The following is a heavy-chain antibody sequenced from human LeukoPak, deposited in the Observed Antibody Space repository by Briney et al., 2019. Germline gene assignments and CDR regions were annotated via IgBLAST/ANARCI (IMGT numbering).Heavy chain of an antibody. CDR1: GGSFSGYN. CDR3: ARGSLRGDFDL. J-gene: IGHJ2*01. Sequence: SETLSLTCAVYGGSFSGYNWTWTRQPPGKGLEWIGKISDSGSTSYNPSLKSRVSISVDTSKNQFSLKLTSVTAADTAVYYCARGSLRGDFDLWGRGTLVTVSS. D-gene: IGHD3-10*01. CDR2: ISDSGST. V-gene: IGHV4-34*01.